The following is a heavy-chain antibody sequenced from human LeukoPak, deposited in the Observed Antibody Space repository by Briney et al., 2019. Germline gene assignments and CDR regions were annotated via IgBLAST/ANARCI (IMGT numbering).Heavy chain of an antibody. CDR1: GFTFSSYS. V-gene: IGHV3-21*01. Sequence: GGSLRLSCAASGFTFSSYSMNWVHQAPGKGLEWVSSISSSSSYIYYADSVKGRFTISRDNAKNSLYLQMNSLRAEDTAVYYCARIGSSWLAFDPWGQGTLVTVSS. J-gene: IGHJ5*02. D-gene: IGHD6-13*01. CDR3: ARIGSSWLAFDP. CDR2: ISSSSSYI.